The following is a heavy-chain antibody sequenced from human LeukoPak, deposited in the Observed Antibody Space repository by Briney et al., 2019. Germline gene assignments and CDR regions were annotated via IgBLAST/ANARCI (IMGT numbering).Heavy chain of an antibody. CDR1: GDSITSHS. CDR3: ALSGYGSSDY. Sequence: ETPCVTCTVSGDSITSHSWSWIRLPPGKGLEWIGYIHSSGSTNYSHSLESRVTITRDTSKNQFSLKMTAVTAADTAVYYCALSGYGSSDYWGQGTLASVSS. CDR2: IHSSGST. V-gene: IGHV4-59*03. D-gene: IGHD3-10*01. J-gene: IGHJ4*02.